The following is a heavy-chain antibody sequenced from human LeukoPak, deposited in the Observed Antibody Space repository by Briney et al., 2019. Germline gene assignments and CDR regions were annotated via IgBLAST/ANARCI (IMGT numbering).Heavy chain of an antibody. CDR3: ARDRYSSSWYLFDI. V-gene: IGHV4-4*07. D-gene: IGHD6-13*01. Sequence: SETLSLTCTVSGGSISSYYWSWIRQPAGKGLEWIGRIYSSGSTNYNPSLKSRVTMSVDTSKNQFSLKLTSVTAADTAVYYCARDRYSSSWYLFDIWGQGTMVNVSS. CDR1: GGSISSYY. CDR2: IYSSGST. J-gene: IGHJ3*02.